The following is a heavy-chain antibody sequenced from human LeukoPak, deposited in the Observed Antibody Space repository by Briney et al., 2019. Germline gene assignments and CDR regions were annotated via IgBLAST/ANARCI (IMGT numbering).Heavy chain of an antibody. CDR3: ARDSITIFGVVMYYYMDV. Sequence: GASVKVSCKASGYTFTSYDINWVRQATGQGLEWMGWMSPNSGNTGYAQKFQGRVTITTDESTSTAYMELSSLRSEDTAVYYCARDSITIFGVVMYYYMDVWGKGTTVTVSS. CDR1: GYTFTSYD. V-gene: IGHV1-8*01. CDR2: MSPNSGNT. D-gene: IGHD3-3*01. J-gene: IGHJ6*03.